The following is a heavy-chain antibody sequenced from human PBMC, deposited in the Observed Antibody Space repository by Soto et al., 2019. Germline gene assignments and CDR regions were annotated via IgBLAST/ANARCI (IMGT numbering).Heavy chain of an antibody. CDR2: IYYSGTT. CDR1: GGSISSGSYF. J-gene: IGHJ6*02. CDR3: ARGMVQQGDYGEVYYYYPLDV. Sequence: QVHLQESGPGLVRPPQTLSLTRTVSGGSISSGSYFWSWIRQHPGKGLEWIGYIYYSGTTYYNPSLKSRVSMSADTSKNQFSLKLSSVTAADTAVYYCARGMVQQGDYGEVYYYYPLDVWGQGTTVTVSS. V-gene: IGHV4-31*03. D-gene: IGHD4-17*01.